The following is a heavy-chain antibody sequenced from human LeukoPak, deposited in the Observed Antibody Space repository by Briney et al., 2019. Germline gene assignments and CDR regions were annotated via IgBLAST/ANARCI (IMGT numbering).Heavy chain of an antibody. CDR2: ISGSGGST. V-gene: IGHV3-23*01. Sequence: GGSLRLSCAASGFTFSSYAMSWARQAPGKGLEWVSAISGSGGSTYYADSVKGRFTISRDNSKNTLYLQMNSLRAEDTAVYYCAKDDHYDFWSGYPYYFDYWGQGTLVTVSS. D-gene: IGHD3-3*01. J-gene: IGHJ4*02. CDR3: AKDDHYDFWSGYPYYFDY. CDR1: GFTFSSYA.